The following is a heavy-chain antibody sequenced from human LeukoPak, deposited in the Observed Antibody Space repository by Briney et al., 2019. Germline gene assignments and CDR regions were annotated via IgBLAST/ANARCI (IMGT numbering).Heavy chain of an antibody. CDR3: ARDLNWETY. D-gene: IGHD7-27*01. CDR2: ISGSGGST. CDR1: GFTFSSYG. Sequence: GGSLRLSCTASGFTFSSYGMSWVRQAPGKGLDWVSAISGSGGSTYYADSVKGRFTISRDNAKNSLSLHMNSLRAEDTAVYYCARDLNWETYWGQGTLVTVSS. J-gene: IGHJ4*02. V-gene: IGHV3-23*01.